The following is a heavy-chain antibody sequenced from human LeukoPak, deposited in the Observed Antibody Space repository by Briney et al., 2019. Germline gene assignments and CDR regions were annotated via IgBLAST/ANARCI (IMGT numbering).Heavy chain of an antibody. CDR1: GGTFSSYA. CDR2: IIPIFGTA. V-gene: IGHV1-69*05. Sequence: SGKVSCKASGGTFSSYAISWVRQAPGQGLEWMGGIIPIFGTANYAQKFQGRVTITTGESTSTAYMELSSLRSEDTAVYYCARAKNRLGYSSSHFDYWGQGTLVTVSS. D-gene: IGHD6-6*01. J-gene: IGHJ4*02. CDR3: ARAKNRLGYSSSHFDY.